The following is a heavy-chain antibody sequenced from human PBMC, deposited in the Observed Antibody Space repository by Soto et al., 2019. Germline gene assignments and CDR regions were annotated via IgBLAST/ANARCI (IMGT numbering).Heavy chain of an antibody. D-gene: IGHD4-17*01. CDR1: GFTLTNYA. V-gene: IGHV3-30-3*01. J-gene: IGHJ6*02. CDR3: ARVGTETTYYHYYGMDV. CDR2: VSYDGGEQ. Sequence: GGSLRLSCAVSGFTLTNYAMHWVRQAPGKGLDWVAVVSYDGGEQHYTDSVKGRFTISRDISNNTLYLQMSGLRAEDTAVYYCARVGTETTYYHYYGMDVWGQGTTVTVSS.